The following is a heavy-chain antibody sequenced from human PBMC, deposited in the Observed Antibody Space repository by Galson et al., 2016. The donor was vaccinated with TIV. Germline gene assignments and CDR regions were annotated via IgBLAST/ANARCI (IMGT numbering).Heavy chain of an antibody. CDR1: GGSISSSSYY. J-gene: IGHJ4*02. Sequence: ETLSLTCTVSGGSISSSSYYWGWIRQPPGKGLGWIGNIYYSGSTYYNPSLKSRVTISVDTSKNQFSLKLSSVTAADTAVYYCARSGYGDFLSLRYFDYWGQGTLVTVSS. CDR2: IYYSGST. D-gene: IGHD4-17*01. V-gene: IGHV4-39*07. CDR3: ARSGYGDFLSLRYFDY.